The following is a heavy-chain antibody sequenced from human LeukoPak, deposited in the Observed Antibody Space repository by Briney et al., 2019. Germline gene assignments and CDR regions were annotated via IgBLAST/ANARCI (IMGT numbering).Heavy chain of an antibody. D-gene: IGHD3-10*01. Sequence: GGSLRLSCAVSGITLSYYGMSWVRQAPGKGLEWVAGISDSGGGTNYADSVKGRFTISRDNAKNTLYLQMNSLRAEDTAVYFCAKRGVVIRVILVGFHKEAYYFDSWGQGALVTVSS. CDR3: AKRGVVIRVILVGFHKEAYYFDS. V-gene: IGHV3-23*01. CDR2: ISDSGGGT. J-gene: IGHJ4*02. CDR1: GITLSYYG.